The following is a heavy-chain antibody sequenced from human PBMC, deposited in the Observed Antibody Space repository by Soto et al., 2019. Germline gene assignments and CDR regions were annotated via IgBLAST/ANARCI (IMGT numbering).Heavy chain of an antibody. D-gene: IGHD3-3*02. CDR3: ASPPLPAGVSIYAFDI. J-gene: IGHJ3*02. V-gene: IGHV4-59*01. CDR2: IYYTGSA. Sequence: QVQLQESGPGLVKPSETLSLTCTVSGGSIGSYYWSWLRQPPGKGLEWIGYIYYTGSAIYSPSLNSRVTMSVDTSKDQFSLKLMSVTAADTAVYYCASPPLPAGVSIYAFDIWGQGTVVSVSS. CDR1: GGSIGSYY.